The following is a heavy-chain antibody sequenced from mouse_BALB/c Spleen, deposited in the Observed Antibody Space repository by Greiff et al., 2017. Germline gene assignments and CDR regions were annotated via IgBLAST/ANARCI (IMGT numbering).Heavy chain of an antibody. V-gene: IGHV1-4*02. CDR3: ARYGNYEAWFAY. D-gene: IGHD2-1*01. J-gene: IGHJ3*01. CDR1: GYTFTSYT. CDR2: INPSSGYT. Sequence: QVQLKQSAAELARPGASVKMSCKASGYTFTSYTMHWVKQRPGQGLEWIGYINPSSGYTEYNQKFKDKTTLTADKSSSTAYMQLSSLTSEDSAVYYCARYGNYEAWFAYWGQGTLVTVSA.